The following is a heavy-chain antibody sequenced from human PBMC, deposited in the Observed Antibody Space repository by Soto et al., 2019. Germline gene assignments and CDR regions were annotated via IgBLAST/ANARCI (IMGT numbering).Heavy chain of an antibody. CDR3: ARAGGSSWYGDVDY. CDR2: TNPNSGNT. Sequence: QVQLVQSGAEVKKPGASVKVSCKASGYTFSSYDIHWVRQAPGQGLEWMGWTNPNSGNTGYAQKFQGRVTMTRDMSKNKAYMELSSLRSEDTAIYYCARAGGSSWYGDVDYWGQGTLVTVSS. V-gene: IGHV1-8*01. J-gene: IGHJ4*02. CDR1: GYTFSSYD. D-gene: IGHD6-13*01.